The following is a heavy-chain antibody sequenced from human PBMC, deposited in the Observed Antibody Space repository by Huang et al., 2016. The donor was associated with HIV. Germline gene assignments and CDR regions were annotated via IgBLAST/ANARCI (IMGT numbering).Heavy chain of an antibody. CDR3: SRALYYHGSGSYSDY. J-gene: IGHJ4*02. CDR2: IYYRGGT. Sequence: QVQLQESGPGLVKPSQTLSLTCTVSGDSIGSGGHYWSWSRQPPGKGLEWIGFIYYRGGTYHNPSLKSRVTISVDTSKNQFSLKLSSVTAADTAVYFCSRALYYHGSGSYSDYWGRGTLVTVSS. CDR1: GDSIGSGGHY. V-gene: IGHV4-30-4*08. D-gene: IGHD3-10*01.